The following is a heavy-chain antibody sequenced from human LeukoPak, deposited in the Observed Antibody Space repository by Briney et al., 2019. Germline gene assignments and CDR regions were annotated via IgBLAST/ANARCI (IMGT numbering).Heavy chain of an antibody. CDR3: TTYSSSWYYFDD. J-gene: IGHJ4*02. CDR2: TKSKTDGWTT. V-gene: IGHV3-15*01. CDR1: GFSFSNAW. Sequence: GSLRLSCAASGFSFSNAWMSWVRQAPGKGLEWVGRTKSKTDGWTTEYAAPVKGRFTISRDDSANTLYLQMDSLKSEDTAVYYCTTYSSSWYYFDDWGQGTLVTVSS. D-gene: IGHD6-13*01.